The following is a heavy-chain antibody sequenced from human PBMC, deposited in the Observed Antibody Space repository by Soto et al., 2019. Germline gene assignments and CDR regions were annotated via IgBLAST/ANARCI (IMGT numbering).Heavy chain of an antibody. CDR3: ARKSGDSSGSAFDI. Sequence: GSLRLSCAASGFTVSSNYMSWVRQAPGKGLEWVSVIYSGGSTYYADSVKGRFTISRHNSKNTLYLQMNSLRAEDTAVYYCARKSGDSSGSAFDIWGQGTMVTVSS. CDR1: GFTVSSNY. J-gene: IGHJ3*02. V-gene: IGHV3-53*04. D-gene: IGHD3-10*01. CDR2: IYSGGST.